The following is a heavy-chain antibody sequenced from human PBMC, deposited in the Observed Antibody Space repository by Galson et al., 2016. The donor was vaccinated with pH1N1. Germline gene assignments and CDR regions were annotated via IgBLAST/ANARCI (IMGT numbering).Heavy chain of an antibody. CDR1: GFTFSSHW. V-gene: IGHV3-74*01. Sequence: SLRLSCAASGFTFSSHWMQWVRQAPGKGLVWVSRINSDGSSTSYADSVKGRFTISRDNAKNTLYLQLNSMRVEDTAVYYCAREPEYDILTGYGHYVDYWGQGTLVTVSS. D-gene: IGHD3-9*01. CDR2: INSDGSST. J-gene: IGHJ4*02. CDR3: AREPEYDILTGYGHYVDY.